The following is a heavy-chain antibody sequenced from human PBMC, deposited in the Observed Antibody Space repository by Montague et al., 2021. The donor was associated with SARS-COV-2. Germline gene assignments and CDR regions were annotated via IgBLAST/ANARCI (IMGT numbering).Heavy chain of an antibody. Sequence: SLRLSCAASGLTVNANFMTWVRQAPGKGLEWVSVIYAGGDTDYADSVKGRFTVSRDNSKNTLYLQMNSLRVDDTALYYCASGLGYGDYGDYWGQGTLVTVSS. D-gene: IGHD4-17*01. CDR1: GLTVNANF. CDR2: IYAGGDT. CDR3: ASGLGYGDYGDY. V-gene: IGHV3-53*01. J-gene: IGHJ4*02.